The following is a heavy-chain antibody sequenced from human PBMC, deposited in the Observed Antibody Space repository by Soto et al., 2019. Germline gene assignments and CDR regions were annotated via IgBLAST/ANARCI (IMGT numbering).Heavy chain of an antibody. J-gene: IGHJ6*02. D-gene: IGHD6-13*01. CDR2: IIPIFGTA. Sequence: GASVKVSCKASGGTFSSYAISWVRPAPGQGLEWMGGIIPIFGTANYAQKFQGGVTITADESTSTAYMEVSSLSSEDTAVYYCAVFLEALIAAANVRPNYCGMDVWGQGTTVTASS. V-gene: IGHV1-69*13. CDR1: GGTFSSYA. CDR3: AVFLEALIAAANVRPNYCGMDV.